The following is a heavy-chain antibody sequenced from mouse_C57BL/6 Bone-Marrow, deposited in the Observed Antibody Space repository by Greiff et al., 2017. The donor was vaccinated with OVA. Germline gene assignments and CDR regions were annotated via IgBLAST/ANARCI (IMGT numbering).Heavy chain of an antibody. Sequence: QVQLQQSGAELVRPGASVKLSCKASGYTFTDYYINWVKQRPGQGLEWIARIYPGSGNTYYNEKFKGKATLTAEKSSSTAYMQLSSLTSEDSAVYFGARGEGYYYGSTYFDYWGQGTTLTVSS. CDR1: GYTFTDYY. D-gene: IGHD1-1*01. CDR2: IYPGSGNT. J-gene: IGHJ2*01. V-gene: IGHV1-76*01. CDR3: ARGEGYYYGSTYFDY.